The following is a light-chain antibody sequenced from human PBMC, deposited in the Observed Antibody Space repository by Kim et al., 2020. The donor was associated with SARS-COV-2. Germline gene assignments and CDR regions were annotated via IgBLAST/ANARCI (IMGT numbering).Light chain of an antibody. CDR1: TSNIGNNF. Sequence: HRVTISCSGITSNIGNNFVSWYQQLPGTAPTLLIYDNDKRPSGIPDRFSGSKSGTSATLAITGLQTGDEADYHCGTWDTNLTAGVFGGGTQLTVL. CDR3: GTWDTNLTAGV. CDR2: DND. V-gene: IGLV1-51*01. J-gene: IGLJ3*02.